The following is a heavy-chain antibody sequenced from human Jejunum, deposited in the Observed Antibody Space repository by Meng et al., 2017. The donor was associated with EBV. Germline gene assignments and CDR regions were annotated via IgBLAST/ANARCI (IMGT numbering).Heavy chain of an antibody. CDR3: ARGGEPDY. D-gene: IGHD3-10*01. CDR2: IYSGGNT. Sequence: VQLVGSGGDWTQPGGFLRLSCAAAGFSVKNNYMSWVRQAPGKGLEWVSVIYSGGNTYCADSVKGRFTISRDDSKNTVFLQMNSLSAEDTAVYYCARGGEPDYWGQGTLVTVSS. V-gene: IGHV3-53*01. J-gene: IGHJ4*02. CDR1: GFSVKNNY.